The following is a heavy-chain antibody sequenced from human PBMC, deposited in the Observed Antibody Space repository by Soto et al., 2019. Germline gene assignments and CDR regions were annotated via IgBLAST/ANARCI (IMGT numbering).Heavy chain of an antibody. CDR2: INSDGSSI. V-gene: IGHV3-74*01. CDR1: GFTFSSYW. Sequence: EVQLVESGGGLVQPGGSLRLSCAVSGFTFSSYWMHWVRQGSGKGLVWVSRINSDGSSISYADSVKGRFTISRDNAKNTLYLQMNRLRAEDTAVYYCASGGYCSGGSCYDYWGQGTLVTVSS. CDR3: ASGGYCSGGSCYDY. J-gene: IGHJ4*02. D-gene: IGHD2-15*01.